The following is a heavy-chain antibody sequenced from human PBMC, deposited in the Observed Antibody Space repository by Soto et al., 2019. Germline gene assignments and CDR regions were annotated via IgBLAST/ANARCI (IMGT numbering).Heavy chain of an antibody. CDR3: ARVFGFGGMDV. V-gene: IGHV4-31*03. J-gene: IGHJ6*02. D-gene: IGHD3-10*01. Sequence: QVQLQESGPGLVKPSQTLSLTCTVSGASISSGGYYWSWIRQHPGKGLEWIGYICYSGSTYYNPSHKSRVTISVDTSKNQFSLKLSSVTAADTAVYYCARVFGFGGMDVWGQGTTVTVSS. CDR1: GASISSGGYY. CDR2: ICYSGST.